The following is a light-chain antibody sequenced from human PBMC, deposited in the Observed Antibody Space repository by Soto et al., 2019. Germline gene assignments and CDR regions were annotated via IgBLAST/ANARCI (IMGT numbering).Light chain of an antibody. Sequence: EIVLTQSPGTLSLSPGERATLSCRASQSVSSSYLAWYQQKPGQAPRLLIYGASSRATGIPDRFSGSGSGTDFTLTISRLETEDFAVYYCQQYGSSPFPFGPGTKVDIK. CDR3: QQYGSSPFP. CDR1: QSVSSSY. V-gene: IGKV3-20*01. CDR2: GAS. J-gene: IGKJ3*01.